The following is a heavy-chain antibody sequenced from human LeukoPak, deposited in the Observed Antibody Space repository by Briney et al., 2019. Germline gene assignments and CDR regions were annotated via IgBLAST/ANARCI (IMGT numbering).Heavy chain of an antibody. J-gene: IGHJ4*02. CDR3: ASPETGGFFDY. CDR1: GFTFSSHW. D-gene: IGHD7-27*01. CDR2: INGDGSST. V-gene: IGHV3-74*01. Sequence: GGSLRLSCVASGFTFSSHWVHWVRQVPGKGLVWVSRINGDGSSTNYADSVKGRFTISGDNAKNTLYLQMNSLTIEDTAVYYCASPETGGFFDYWGQGTLVTVAS.